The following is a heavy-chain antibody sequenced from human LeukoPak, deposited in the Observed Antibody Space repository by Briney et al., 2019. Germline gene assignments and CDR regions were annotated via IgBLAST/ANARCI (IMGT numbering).Heavy chain of an antibody. D-gene: IGHD5-18*01. CDR3: ARAHSYAFEP. V-gene: IGHV3-7*04. Sequence: GGSLRLSCAASGFTFSSNWMSWVRQAPGKGLEWVANVKQDGSETYYVDSVKGRFTISRDNAKNSLFLQVNTLRVEDTAVYYCARAHSYAFEPWGQGTLVTVSS. J-gene: IGHJ5*02. CDR1: GFTFSSNW. CDR2: VKQDGSET.